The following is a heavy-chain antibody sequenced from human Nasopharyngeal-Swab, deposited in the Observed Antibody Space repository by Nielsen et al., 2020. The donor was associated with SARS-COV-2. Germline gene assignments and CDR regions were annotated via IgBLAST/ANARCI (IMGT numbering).Heavy chain of an antibody. CDR1: GFTFSSYS. CDR2: ISSSGSTI. D-gene: IGHD6-19*01. CDR3: SSVGWYYYYYGMDV. Sequence: GESLKISCAASGFTFSSYSMNWVRQAPGKGLEWVSYISSSGSTIYYADSVKGRFTISRDNAKNSLYLQMNSLRAEDTAVYYCSSVGWYYYYYGMDVWGQGTTVTVSS. J-gene: IGHJ6*02. V-gene: IGHV3-48*04.